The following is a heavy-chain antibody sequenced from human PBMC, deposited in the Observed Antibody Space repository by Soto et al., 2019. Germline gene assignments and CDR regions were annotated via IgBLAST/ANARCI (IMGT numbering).Heavy chain of an antibody. Sequence: ASVKVSCKASGYTFTGYYMHWVRQAPGQGLEWMGWINPNSGGTNYAQKFQGWVTMTRDTSISTAYMELSRLRSDDTAVYYCARLTYGDTSYYFDYWGQGTLVTVSS. J-gene: IGHJ4*02. D-gene: IGHD4-17*01. CDR3: ARLTYGDTSYYFDY. CDR1: GYTFTGYY. CDR2: INPNSGGT. V-gene: IGHV1-2*04.